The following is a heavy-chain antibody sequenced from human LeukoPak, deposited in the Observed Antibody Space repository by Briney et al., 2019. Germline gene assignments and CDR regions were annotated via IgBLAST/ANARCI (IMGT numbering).Heavy chain of an antibody. CDR1: GDTFTSYD. V-gene: IGHV1-8*01. CDR2: MNPNSGNT. Sequence: GASVKVSCKASGDTFTSYDINWVRQAPGQGLEWMGWMNPNSGNTGYAQKFQGRVTMTRNTSISTAYMELSSLRSEDTAVYYCARMSVAKAFDIWGQGTMVTVSS. CDR3: ARMSVAKAFDI. J-gene: IGHJ3*02. D-gene: IGHD4-23*01.